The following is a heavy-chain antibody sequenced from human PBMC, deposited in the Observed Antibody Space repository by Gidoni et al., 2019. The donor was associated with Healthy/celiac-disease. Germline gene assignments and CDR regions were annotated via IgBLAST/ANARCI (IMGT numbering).Heavy chain of an antibody. J-gene: IGHJ2*01. V-gene: IGHV3-23*01. CDR3: ARGSSTVVVSSYFDL. Sequence: EVQRLESGGGLVLPGGSLRLSCAASGLTFISYGMSWVRQAPGQGLEWVSAISGSGGSTYYAHSVQGRFTISRDTSKSTLYLQMSSLRAEDTAVYYCARGSSTVVVSSYFDLWGRGTLVTVSS. CDR2: ISGSGGST. D-gene: IGHD2-15*01. CDR1: GLTFISYG.